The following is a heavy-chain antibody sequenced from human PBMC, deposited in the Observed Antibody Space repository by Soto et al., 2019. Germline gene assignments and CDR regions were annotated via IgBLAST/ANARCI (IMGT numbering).Heavy chain of an antibody. Sequence: ASVKVSCKGYGYSFTSHDMHWVRQAPGQRLEWMGWINAANGNTKYSQKFQGRVTITRDTSATTVYMELSSLRSEDTAVYYCAGSFHFWSTYYFDYWGQGTPVTVSS. V-gene: IGHV1-3*01. CDR3: AGSFHFWSTYYFDY. CDR2: INAANGNT. CDR1: GYSFTSHD. J-gene: IGHJ4*02. D-gene: IGHD3-3*02.